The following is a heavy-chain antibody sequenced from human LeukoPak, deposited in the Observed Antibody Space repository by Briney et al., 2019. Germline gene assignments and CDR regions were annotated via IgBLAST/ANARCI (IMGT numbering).Heavy chain of an antibody. CDR3: ARQDHSSAYYFDY. D-gene: IGHD3-22*01. CDR1: GGSISSSVYY. CDR2: INYSGST. V-gene: IGHV4-39*01. J-gene: IGHJ4*02. Sequence: PSETLSLTCIVSGGSISSSVYYWAWIRQPPGKGLEWIGNINYSGSTYYNPFLKSRVTISVDTSKNQFSLKLSSVTAADTAVYYCARQDHSSAYYFDYWGQGTLVTVSS.